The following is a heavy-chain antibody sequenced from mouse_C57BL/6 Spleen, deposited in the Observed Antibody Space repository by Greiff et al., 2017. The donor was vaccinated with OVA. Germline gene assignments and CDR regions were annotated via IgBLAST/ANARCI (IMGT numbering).Heavy chain of an antibody. J-gene: IGHJ2*01. CDR2: ISDGGSYT. V-gene: IGHV5-4*01. CDR1: GFTFSSYA. CDR3: ARDGGDY. Sequence: EVQLVESGGGLVKPGGSLKLSCAASGFTFSSYAMSWVRQTPEKRLEWVATISDGGSYTYYPDNVKGRFTISRDNAKNKLYLQMSHLKSEDTAMYYCARDGGDYWGQGTTLTVSS.